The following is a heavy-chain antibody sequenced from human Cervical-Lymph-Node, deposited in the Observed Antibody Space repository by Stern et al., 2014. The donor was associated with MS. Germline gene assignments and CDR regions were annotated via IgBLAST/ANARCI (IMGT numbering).Heavy chain of an antibody. J-gene: IGHJ6*02. V-gene: IGHV3-11*01. CDR1: GVTFSDDY. CDR2: ISGTGSTI. CDR3: ARGLTVKAVVPSDYYGVDV. D-gene: IGHD2-21*02. Sequence: VQLVESGGGLVKPGGSLRLSCAASGVTFSDDYMRWIRQAPGKGLEWIAFISGTGSTIYYAASVMGRFTVSTDHAQNSLYTQMYSLRVEDAAVYYCARGLTVKAVVPSDYYGVDVWGQGTTVTVSS.